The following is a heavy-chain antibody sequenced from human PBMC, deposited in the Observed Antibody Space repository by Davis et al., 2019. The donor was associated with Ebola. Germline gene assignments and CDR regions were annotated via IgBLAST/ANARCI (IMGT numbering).Heavy chain of an antibody. CDR3: AREGKYRDESRTFDY. CDR2: IKTDGSST. CDR1: GFSFSSYW. Sequence: GESLKISCAASGFSFSSYWMHWVRQAPGKGLVWVSRIKTDGSSTGYGDSVQGRFTISRDNAKNTLYLQMNSLRAEDTAVYYCAREGKYRDESRTFDYWGQGTLVTVSS. D-gene: IGHD2-2*01. V-gene: IGHV3-74*01. J-gene: IGHJ4*02.